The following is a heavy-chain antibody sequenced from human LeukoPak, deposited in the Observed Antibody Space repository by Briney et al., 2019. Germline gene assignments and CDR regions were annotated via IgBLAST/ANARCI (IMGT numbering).Heavy chain of an antibody. CDR1: GGSISSGSYY. CDR3: ARGSIAVARASYFDY. D-gene: IGHD6-19*01. CDR2: IYYSGST. V-gene: IGHV4-61*01. Sequence: SETLSLTCTVSGGSISSGSYYWSWIRQLPGKGLEWIGYIYYSGSTNYNPSLKSRVTISVDTSKNQFSLKLSSVTAADTAVYYCARGSIAVARASYFDYWGQGTLVTVSS. J-gene: IGHJ4*02.